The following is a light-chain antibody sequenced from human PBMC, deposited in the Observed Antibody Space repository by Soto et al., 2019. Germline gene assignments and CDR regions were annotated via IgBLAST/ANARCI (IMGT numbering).Light chain of an antibody. V-gene: IGLV2-14*01. Sequence: QSALTQPASVSGSPGQSITISCTGTNSDVGGYNYVSWYQQHPGKAPKLMIYDVSNRPSGVSNRFSDSKSANTATLTISGLQAEDEADYYCSSYTSSSTVVFGGGTKLTVL. CDR1: NSDVGGYNY. J-gene: IGLJ2*01. CDR2: DVS. CDR3: SSYTSSSTVV.